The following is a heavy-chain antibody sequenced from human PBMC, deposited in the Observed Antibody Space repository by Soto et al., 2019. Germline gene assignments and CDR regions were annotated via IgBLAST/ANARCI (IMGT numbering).Heavy chain of an antibody. CDR2: IGGSGGNT. J-gene: IGHJ4*02. D-gene: IGHD4-4*01. V-gene: IGHV3-23*01. CDR1: GFIFNAYA. Sequence: EVQLLESGGGLVQPGGSLRLSCAASGFIFNAYAMTWVRQAPGKGLEWVSAIGGSGGNTYYAASVKGRFTISRDNSKDTVDLEINRLGVDDTAVYFCARVASDYINSADHWGQGILVTVSS. CDR3: ARVASDYINSADH.